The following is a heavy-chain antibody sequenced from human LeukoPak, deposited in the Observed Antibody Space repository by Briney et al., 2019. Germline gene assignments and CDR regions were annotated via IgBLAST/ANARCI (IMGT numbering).Heavy chain of an antibody. Sequence: KASETLSLTCTVSGGSISSSSYYWGWIRQPPGKGLEWIGSIYYSGSTYYNPSLKSRVTISVDTSKNQFSLKLSSVTAADTAVYYCASSITMVRGVIFWFDPWGQGTLVTVSS. D-gene: IGHD3-10*01. CDR1: GGSISSSSYY. V-gene: IGHV4-39*01. J-gene: IGHJ5*02. CDR3: ASSITMVRGVIFWFDP. CDR2: IYYSGST.